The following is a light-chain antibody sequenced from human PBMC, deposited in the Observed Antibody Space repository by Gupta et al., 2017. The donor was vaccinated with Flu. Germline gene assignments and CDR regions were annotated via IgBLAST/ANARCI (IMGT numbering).Light chain of an antibody. V-gene: IGKV3-20*01. Sequence: IVLTQSPGTLSLSPGERATLSCRASQSVSSNYLAWYQQKPGQAPRLLIYGASSRATGIPHRFSGSGSGTDFTLTISRLEPEDFAVYYCQQYGTSPGITFGQGTRLEIK. CDR2: GAS. CDR1: QSVSSNY. CDR3: QQYGTSPGIT. J-gene: IGKJ5*01.